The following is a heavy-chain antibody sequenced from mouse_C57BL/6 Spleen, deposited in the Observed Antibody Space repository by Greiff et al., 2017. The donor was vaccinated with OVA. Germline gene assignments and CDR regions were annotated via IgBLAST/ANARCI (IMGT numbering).Heavy chain of an antibody. D-gene: IGHD1-1*01. CDR2: INPGSGGT. CDR3: ARGDYYGSSYAY. J-gene: IGHJ2*01. CDR1: GYAFTNYL. Sequence: QVQLQQSGAELVRPGTSVKVSCKASGYAFTNYLIEWVKQRPGQGLEWIGVINPGSGGTNYNEKFKGKATLTADKSSSTAYMQLSSLTSEDSAVYFCARGDYYGSSYAYWGQGTTLTVSS. V-gene: IGHV1-54*01.